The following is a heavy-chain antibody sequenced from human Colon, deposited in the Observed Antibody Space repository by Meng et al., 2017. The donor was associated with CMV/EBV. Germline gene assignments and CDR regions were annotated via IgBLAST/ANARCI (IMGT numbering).Heavy chain of an antibody. J-gene: IGHJ4*02. CDR1: GFTVSSTY. D-gene: IGHD3-10*01. CDR3: ARGGRGLWTPFDY. V-gene: IGHV3-53*01. Sequence: GGSLRLYCAASGFTVSSTYMSWVRQAPGKGLEWVSVIYSGGGTYYADSVKGRFAISRDNSKNTLYLQMNRLRAEDTAVYYCARGGRGLWTPFDYWGQGTLVTVSS. CDR2: IYSGGGT.